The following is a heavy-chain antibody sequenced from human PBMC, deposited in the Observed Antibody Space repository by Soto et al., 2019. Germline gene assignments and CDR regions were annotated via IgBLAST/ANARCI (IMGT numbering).Heavy chain of an antibody. CDR2: ISYDGSNK. CDR1: GFTFSSYG. J-gene: IGHJ6*02. Sequence: QVQLVESGGGVVQPGRSLRLSCAASGFTFSSYGMHWVRQAPGKGLEWVAVISYDGSNKYYADSLRGRFTISRDNSKNTLYLQMNSLGAEDTAVYYCAKDPTVTTRSDYYYRMDVWGQGTTVTVSS. V-gene: IGHV3-30*18. D-gene: IGHD4-17*01. CDR3: AKDPTVTTRSDYYYRMDV.